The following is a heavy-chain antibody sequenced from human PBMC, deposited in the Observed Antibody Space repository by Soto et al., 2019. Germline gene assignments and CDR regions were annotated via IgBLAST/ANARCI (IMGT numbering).Heavy chain of an antibody. CDR2: ISGSGGST. J-gene: IGHJ5*02. V-gene: IGHV3-23*01. CDR3: AKALGYCSGGSCYSISGFDP. D-gene: IGHD2-15*01. Sequence: PGGSLRVSCAASGFTFSSYAMSWVRKAPGKGLEWVSAISGSGGSTYYADSVKGRFTISRDNSKNTLYLQMNSLRAEDTAVYYCAKALGYCSGGSCYSISGFDPWGQGTLVTVSS. CDR1: GFTFSSYA.